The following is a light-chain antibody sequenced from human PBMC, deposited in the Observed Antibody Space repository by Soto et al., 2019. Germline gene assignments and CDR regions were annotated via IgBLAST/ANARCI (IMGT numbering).Light chain of an antibody. Sequence: QSVLTQPPSASATPGQRVSISCSGTRSNIGPNAVNWYQQLPGTAPRLLIYNNNQRPSGVPDRFSGSKSGTSASLAISDLQSDDEATYFCAAWADSLHVLYVFGTGTKLTVL. CDR3: AAWADSLHVLYV. CDR1: RSNIGPNA. V-gene: IGLV1-44*01. J-gene: IGLJ1*01. CDR2: NNN.